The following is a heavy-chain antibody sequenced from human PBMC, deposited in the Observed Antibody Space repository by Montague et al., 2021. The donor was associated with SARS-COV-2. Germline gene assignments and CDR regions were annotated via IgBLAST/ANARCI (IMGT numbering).Heavy chain of an antibody. Sequence: SETLSLTCTVSGGSISSSSYYWAWIRQPTGKGLEWIGSIYYRGSTYYNPSLKSRVFISVDTSKNQLSLTLTSVTAADTAVYYCATQEDPSGWIPGPFDFWGQGTLRSVSS. CDR1: GGSISSSSYY. D-gene: IGHD6-19*01. V-gene: IGHV4-39*01. CDR3: ATQEDPSGWIPGPFDF. J-gene: IGHJ4*02. CDR2: IYYRGST.